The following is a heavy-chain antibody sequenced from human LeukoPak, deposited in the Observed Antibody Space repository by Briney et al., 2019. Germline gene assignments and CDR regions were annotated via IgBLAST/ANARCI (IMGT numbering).Heavy chain of an antibody. D-gene: IGHD3-9*01. Sequence: PGGSLRLSCAASGLTVSTNYMRWIRQAPGKGLEWVSLIYAGGGTAYSDSVTGRFTISRDNSKNTLYLQMNYVRAEDTAVYYCARDMAYHDMLTGYEVSLFFDYWGQGTLVTVSS. V-gene: IGHV3-53*01. CDR3: ARDMAYHDMLTGYEVSLFFDY. J-gene: IGHJ4*02. CDR2: IYAGGGT. CDR1: GLTVSTNY.